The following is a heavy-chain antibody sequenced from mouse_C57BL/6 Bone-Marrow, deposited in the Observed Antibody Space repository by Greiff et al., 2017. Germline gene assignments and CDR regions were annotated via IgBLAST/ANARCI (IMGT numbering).Heavy chain of an antibody. V-gene: IGHV1-54*01. D-gene: IGHD1-1*01. CDR2: INPGSGGT. Sequence: QVQLQQSGAELVRPGTSVKVSCKASGYAFTNYLIEWVKQRPGQGLEWIGVINPGSGGTNYNEKFKGKATLTADKSSSTAYMQLSSLTSEDSAVYCCARGPYYGSSYPFAYWGQGTLVTVSA. J-gene: IGHJ3*01. CDR1: GYAFTNYL. CDR3: ARGPYYGSSYPFAY.